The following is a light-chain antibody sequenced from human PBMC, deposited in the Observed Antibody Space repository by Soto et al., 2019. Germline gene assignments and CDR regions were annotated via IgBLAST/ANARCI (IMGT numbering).Light chain of an antibody. CDR2: GDN. CDR1: ASSIGTNT. J-gene: IGLJ2*01. Sequence: QSVLTQPPSASGTPGQRVTISCSGSASSIGTNTVNWYRQLPGTAPKLLIYGDNQRPSGVPDRFSGSKSGTSASLAISGLQSEDEAAYYCAALDGSLNNVLCGGGTQLTVL. CDR3: AALDGSLNNVL. V-gene: IGLV1-44*01.